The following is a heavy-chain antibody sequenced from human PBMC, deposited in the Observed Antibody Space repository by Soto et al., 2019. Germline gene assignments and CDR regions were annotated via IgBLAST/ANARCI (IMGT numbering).Heavy chain of an antibody. CDR2: IIPIFGTA. V-gene: IGHV1-69*13. CDR1: GGTFSSYA. Sequence: GASVKVSCKASGGTFSSYAISWVRQAPGQGLERMGGIIPIFGTADYAQKFQGRVTITADESTGTAYMELSSLRSEDTAVYYCASQTPGRDGYNYLGYWGQGTLVTVSS. D-gene: IGHD5-12*01. CDR3: ASQTPGRDGYNYLGY. J-gene: IGHJ4*02.